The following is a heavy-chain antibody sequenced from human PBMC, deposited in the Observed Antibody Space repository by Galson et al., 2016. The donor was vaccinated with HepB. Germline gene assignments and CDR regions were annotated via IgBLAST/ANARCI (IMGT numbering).Heavy chain of an antibody. CDR1: GFTFSDYY. CDR3: ARDRWGGFSASEEYYPYCFDW. Sequence: SLRLSCAASGFTFSDYYMTWIRQVPGKGLEYISHISSSGSNIFYADSVKGRFVISRDNAGNSLYLQMSSLRAEDTAVYYCARDRWGGFSASEEYYPYCFDWWGQGALVTVSS. V-gene: IGHV3-11*01. CDR2: ISSSGSNI. D-gene: IGHD2/OR15-2a*01. J-gene: IGHJ4*02.